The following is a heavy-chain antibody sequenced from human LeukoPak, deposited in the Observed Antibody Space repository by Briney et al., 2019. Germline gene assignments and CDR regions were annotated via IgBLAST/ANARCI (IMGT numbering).Heavy chain of an antibody. J-gene: IGHJ4*02. D-gene: IGHD2-21*02. CDR2: IIPIFGTA. V-gene: IGHV1-69*05. CDR1: GGTFSSYA. Sequence: SVKVSCKASGGTFSSYAISWVRQAPGQGLEWMGGIIPIFGTANYAQKFQGSVTITTDESTSTAYMELSSLRSEDTAVYYCATELAYCSGDCYSGFDYWGQGTLVTVSS. CDR3: ATELAYCSGDCYSGFDY.